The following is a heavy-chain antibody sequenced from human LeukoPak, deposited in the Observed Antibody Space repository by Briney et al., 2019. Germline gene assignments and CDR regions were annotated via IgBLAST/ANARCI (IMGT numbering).Heavy chain of an antibody. D-gene: IGHD5-12*01. CDR1: GFTVSSNY. J-gene: IGHJ4*02. Sequence: GGSLRLSCAASGFTVSSNYMSWVRQAPGKGLEWVSVIYSGGSTYYADSVKGRFTISRDNPKNTLYLQMNSLRAEDTAVYYCASIDIVATIWVYFDYWGQGALVTVSS. V-gene: IGHV3-66*02. CDR3: ASIDIVATIWVYFDY. CDR2: IYSGGST.